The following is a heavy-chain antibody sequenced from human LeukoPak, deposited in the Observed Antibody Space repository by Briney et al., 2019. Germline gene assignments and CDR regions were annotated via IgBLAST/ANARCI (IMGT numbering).Heavy chain of an antibody. Sequence: GGSLRLSCAASGFTFSSYAMSWVRQAPGKGLEWVSSISGRGGSTYYADSVKGRFTISRDNSKNTLYLQMNSLRAADTAVYYCAKASVAMVRGVRYFDYWGQGTLVTVSS. CDR3: AKASVAMVRGVRYFDY. D-gene: IGHD3-10*01. CDR1: GFTFSSYA. CDR2: ISGRGGST. J-gene: IGHJ4*02. V-gene: IGHV3-23*01.